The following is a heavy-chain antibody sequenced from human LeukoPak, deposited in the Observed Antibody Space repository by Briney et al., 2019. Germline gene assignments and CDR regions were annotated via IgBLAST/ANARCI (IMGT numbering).Heavy chain of an antibody. J-gene: IGHJ4*02. V-gene: IGHV4-59*01. Sequence: SETLSLTCTVSGGSISSYYWSWIRQPPGKGLEWIGYIYYSGSTNYNPSLKSRVTIYLDTSKSQFSLKLRSVTAADTAVYYCASIYSSGYYPIGYWGQGTLLTDSS. D-gene: IGHD6-19*01. CDR3: ASIYSSGYYPIGY. CDR2: IYYSGST. CDR1: GGSISSYY.